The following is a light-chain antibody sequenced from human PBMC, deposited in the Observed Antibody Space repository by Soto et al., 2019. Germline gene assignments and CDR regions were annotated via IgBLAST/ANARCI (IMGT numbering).Light chain of an antibody. CDR2: DVS. J-gene: IGLJ2*01. Sequence: QSALTQPPSASGSPGQSVTISCTGTSSDVGAYNYVSWYQQYTGKAPKLMIYDVSKRPSGVPDRFSGSKSGNTASLTVSGLRADDEGVYYCSSYGGGDTFHVIFGGGTKLTVL. V-gene: IGLV2-8*01. CDR1: SSDVGAYNY. CDR3: SSYGGGDTFHVI.